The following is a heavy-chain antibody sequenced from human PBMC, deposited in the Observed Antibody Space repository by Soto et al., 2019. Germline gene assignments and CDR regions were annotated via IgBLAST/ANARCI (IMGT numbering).Heavy chain of an antibody. CDR3: ARGRGPPYYYYMDV. CDR1: GYTFTSYD. J-gene: IGHJ6*03. V-gene: IGHV1-8*01. Sequence: QVQLVQSGAEVKKPGASVKVSCKASGYTFTSYDINWVRQATGQGLEWMGWMNPTSGNTGYAQKFQGRVTMNRNNSISTAYMEPSSLRSEDTAVYYCARGRGPPYYYYMDVWGKGTTVTVSS. CDR2: MNPTSGNT.